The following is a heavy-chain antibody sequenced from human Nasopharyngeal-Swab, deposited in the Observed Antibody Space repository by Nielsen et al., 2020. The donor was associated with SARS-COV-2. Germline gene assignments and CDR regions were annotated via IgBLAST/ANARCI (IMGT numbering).Heavy chain of an antibody. J-gene: IGHJ4*02. V-gene: IGHV3-30-3*01. CDR3: ADPPFSEY. CDR2: ISYDGSNK. CDR1: GFTFSSYA. Sequence: GESLKISCAASGFTFSSYAMHWVRQAPGKGLEWVAVISYDGSNKYYADSVKGRFTISRDNAKNTLYLQMNSLRADDTAVYYCADPPFSEYWGQGTLVTVSS.